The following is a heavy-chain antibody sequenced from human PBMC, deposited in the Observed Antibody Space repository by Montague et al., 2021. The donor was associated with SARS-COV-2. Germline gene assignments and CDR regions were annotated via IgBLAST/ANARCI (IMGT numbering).Heavy chain of an antibody. CDR3: ARGGGGKNSGLYYGLDV. J-gene: IGHJ6*02. Sequence: SETLSLTCTVSGSFFASSYFYWIWIRQPPGQELEWLGYVCYTTTNYSNPTLKISVTIFMATSKNQFSLNLLSMTGADAAVYYCARGGGGKNSGLYYGLDVWGQGTTVIVSS. CDR1: GSFFASSYFY. D-gene: IGHD5-12*01. V-gene: IGHV4-39*07. CDR2: VCYTTTN.